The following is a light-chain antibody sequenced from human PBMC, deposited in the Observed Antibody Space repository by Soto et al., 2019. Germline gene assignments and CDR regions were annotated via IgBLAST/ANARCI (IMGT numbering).Light chain of an antibody. CDR3: HLSYNLKFS. Sequence: DVQMNQSPSSLSASVGDRVTITCRASQSISRDLTWYQQKPGKAPKLLIYAASTLQSGVPSRFSGRESGTDCTVAISNLQPDDFTPGCIHLSYNLKFSFGPGTKG. CDR2: AAS. V-gene: IGKV1-39*01. J-gene: IGKJ3*01. CDR1: QSISRD.